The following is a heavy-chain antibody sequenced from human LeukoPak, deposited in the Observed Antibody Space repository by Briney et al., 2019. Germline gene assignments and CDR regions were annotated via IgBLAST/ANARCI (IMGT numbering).Heavy chain of an antibody. J-gene: IGHJ4*02. Sequence: PSETLSLTCTVSGGSISSGGYYWSRIRQHPGKGLEWIGYIYYSGSTYYNPSLKSRVTISVDTSKNQFSLKLSSVTAADTAVYYCARWSSGYFNAFDYWGQGTLVTVSS. D-gene: IGHD5-12*01. CDR1: GGSISSGGYY. V-gene: IGHV4-31*03. CDR3: ARWSSGYFNAFDY. CDR2: IYYSGST.